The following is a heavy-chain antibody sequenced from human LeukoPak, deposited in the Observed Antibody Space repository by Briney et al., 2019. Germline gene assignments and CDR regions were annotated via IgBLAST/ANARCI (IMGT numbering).Heavy chain of an antibody. J-gene: IGHJ4*02. V-gene: IGHV4-59*11. D-gene: IGHD3-16*01. Sequence: PSETLSLTCTVSGGSISSHYWTWIRQPPGKGLDWIGYIYSPGTTNYNPSLKSRATISVDTSKNQFSLKLRSVTAADTAVYYCARGGVLKSLDYWGQGTLVTVSS. CDR1: GGSISSHY. CDR2: IYSPGTT. CDR3: ARGGVLKSLDY.